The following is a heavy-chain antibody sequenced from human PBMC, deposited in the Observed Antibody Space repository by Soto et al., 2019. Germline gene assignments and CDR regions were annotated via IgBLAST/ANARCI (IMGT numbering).Heavy chain of an antibody. CDR3: TRAQWHNWFDP. CDR1: GDRISSNNAA. V-gene: IGHV6-1*01. D-gene: IGHD6-19*01. Sequence: PSPTLSLTCAISGDRISSNNAAWNWIRQSPSRGLEWLGRTYYRSRWFNDFAVSVRGRITINPDTFKNQFSLHLSSVTPEDTAVYFCTRAQWHNWFDPWGQGTLVTVSS. J-gene: IGHJ5*02. CDR2: TYYRSRWFN.